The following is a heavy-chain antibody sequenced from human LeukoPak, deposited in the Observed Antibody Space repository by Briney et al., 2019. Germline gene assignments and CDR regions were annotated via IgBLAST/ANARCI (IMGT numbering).Heavy chain of an antibody. V-gene: IGHV3-20*04. D-gene: IGHD3-22*01. J-gene: IGHJ3*02. CDR1: GFTVSSNY. CDR2: INWNSDNI. CDR3: ARASYYYDTTGLGAVDI. Sequence: GGSLRLSCAASGFTVSSNYMSWVRQAPGKGLEWVSGINWNSDNIGYADSVKGRFTISRDDAKNSLFLQMNSLRTEDTALYYCARASYYYDTTGLGAVDIWGQGTMVTVSS.